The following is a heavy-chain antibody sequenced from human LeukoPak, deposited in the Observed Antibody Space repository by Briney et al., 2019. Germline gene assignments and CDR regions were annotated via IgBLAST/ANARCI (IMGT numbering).Heavy chain of an antibody. Sequence: GVSLSLLCTACGLPLYRLYVRGARRSRGKAVVWLTVFYRGGSTYYADSVKGRFTISRDNSKNTLYLQMNSLRAEDTAVYYCARDGSGWYPEPYWYFDLWGRGTLVTVSS. CDR2: FYRGGST. CDR3: ARDGSGWYPEPYWYFDL. CDR1: GLPLYRL. V-gene: IGHV3-53*01. J-gene: IGHJ2*01. D-gene: IGHD6-19*01.